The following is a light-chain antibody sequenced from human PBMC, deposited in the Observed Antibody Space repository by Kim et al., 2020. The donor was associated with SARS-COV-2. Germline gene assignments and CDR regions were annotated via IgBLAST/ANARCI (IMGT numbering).Light chain of an antibody. CDR1: SDDIGHYNY. CDR3: SSYGGRNDLL. Sequence: QSALTQPPSASGSPGQSLTISCTGTSDDIGHYNYVSWYQQHPGKAPKPIIYEVNRRPSGVPDRFSGYKSGNTASLTVSGLQVEDEADYYCSSYGGRNDLLFGGGTHLTVL. CDR2: EVN. V-gene: IGLV2-8*01. J-gene: IGLJ2*01.